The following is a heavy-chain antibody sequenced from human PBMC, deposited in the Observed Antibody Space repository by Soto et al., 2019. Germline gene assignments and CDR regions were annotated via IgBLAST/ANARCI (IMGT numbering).Heavy chain of an antibody. CDR1: GGSISSSSYY. Sequence: PLETLSLTCTVSGGSISSSSYYWGWIRQPPGKGLEWIGSIYYSGSTYYNPSLKSRVTISVDTSKNQFSLKLSSVTAADTAVYYCARHTVTSAEGDYWGQGTLVTVSS. J-gene: IGHJ4*02. CDR2: IYYSGST. D-gene: IGHD4-17*01. V-gene: IGHV4-39*01. CDR3: ARHTVTSAEGDY.